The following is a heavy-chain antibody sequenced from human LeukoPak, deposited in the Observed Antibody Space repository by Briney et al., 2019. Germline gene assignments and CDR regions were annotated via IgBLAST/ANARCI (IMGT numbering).Heavy chain of an antibody. D-gene: IGHD3-10*01. Sequence: SETLSLTCTVSGGSISSYYWSWIRQPPGRGLEWIGDIYYSGSTNYNPPLTSRVTISVDTSKNQFSLNLSSVTAADTDVYYCARVSRRGYYGSGSYLYFDYWGQGTLVTVSS. J-gene: IGHJ4*02. V-gene: IGHV4-59*01. CDR2: IYYSGST. CDR1: GGSISSYY. CDR3: ARVSRRGYYGSGSYLYFDY.